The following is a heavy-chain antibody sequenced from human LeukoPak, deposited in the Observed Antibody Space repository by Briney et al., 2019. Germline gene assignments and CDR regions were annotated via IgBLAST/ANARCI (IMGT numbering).Heavy chain of an antibody. CDR3: ARTPLAAAEDHFDY. Sequence: GRSLRLSCAASGLTFSSYGMHWVRQAPGKGLEWVAVIWYDGSNKYYADSVKGRFTISRDNSKNTLYLQTNSLRAEDTAVYYCARTPLAAAEDHFDYWGQGTLVTVSS. CDR1: GLTFSSYG. J-gene: IGHJ4*02. CDR2: IWYDGSNK. V-gene: IGHV3-33*01. D-gene: IGHD6-13*01.